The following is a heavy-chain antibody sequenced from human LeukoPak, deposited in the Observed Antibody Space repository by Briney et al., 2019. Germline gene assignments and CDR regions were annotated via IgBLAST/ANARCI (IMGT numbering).Heavy chain of an antibody. CDR2: IHPNSGGT. V-gene: IGHV1-2*02. CDR1: GYTFTSYG. J-gene: IGHJ3*02. D-gene: IGHD3-9*01. CDR3: ARDYSNYDILTGYYKVWAFDI. Sequence: ASVKVSCKASGYTFTSYGISWVRQAPGQGPEWMGWIHPNSGGTNYAQKFQGRVTMTRDTSISTAYMELSRLRSDDTAVYYCARDYSNYDILTGYYKVWAFDIWGQGTMVTVSS.